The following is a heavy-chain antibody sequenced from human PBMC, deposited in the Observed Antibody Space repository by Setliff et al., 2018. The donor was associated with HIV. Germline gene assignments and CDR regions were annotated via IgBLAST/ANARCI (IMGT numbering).Heavy chain of an antibody. Sequence: SETLSLTCTVSGGPISSYYWTWIRQHPGKGPEWIGYIYNTGSTYHSPSLESRVTISIDTSKNQFSLKLSSVTAADTAVYFCARGRGSSSSWPIDYWGQGTLVTVSS. D-gene: IGHD6-13*01. CDR3: ARGRGSSSSWPIDY. J-gene: IGHJ4*02. V-gene: IGHV4-59*06. CDR1: GGPISSYY. CDR2: IYNTGST.